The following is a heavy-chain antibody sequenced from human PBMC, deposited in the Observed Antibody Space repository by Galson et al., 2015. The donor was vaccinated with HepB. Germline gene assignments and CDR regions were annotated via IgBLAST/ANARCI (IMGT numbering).Heavy chain of an antibody. CDR3: AREKSVVGALIDDAFDI. V-gene: IGHV3-30*04. CDR1: GFTFSSYA. J-gene: IGHJ3*02. CDR2: ISYDGSNK. D-gene: IGHD1-26*01. Sequence: SLRLSCAASGFTFSSYAMHWVRQAPGKGLEWVAVISYDGSNKYYADSVKGRFTISRDNSKNTLYLQMNSLRAEDTAVYYCAREKSVVGALIDDAFDIWGQGTMVTVSS.